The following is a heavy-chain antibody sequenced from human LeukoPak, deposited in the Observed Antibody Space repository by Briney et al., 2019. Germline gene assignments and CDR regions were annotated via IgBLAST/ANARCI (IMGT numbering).Heavy chain of an antibody. J-gene: IGHJ5*02. CDR3: TRTYCSTTGCYTELFDP. V-gene: IGHV3-30*02. D-gene: IGHD2-2*02. CDR2: IRYDGSNK. Sequence: PGGSLRLSCAASGFTFSSYGMHWVRQAPGKGLEWVAFIRYDGSNKYYADSVKGRFTISRDNSKNTLYLQMNSLRAEDTAVYYCTRTYCSTTGCYTELFDPWGQGTLVTVSS. CDR1: GFTFSSYG.